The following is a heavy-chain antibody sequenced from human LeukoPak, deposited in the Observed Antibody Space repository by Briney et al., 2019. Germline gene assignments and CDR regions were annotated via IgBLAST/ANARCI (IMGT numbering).Heavy chain of an antibody. CDR2: IYGGGDT. V-gene: IGHV3-53*05. D-gene: IGHD2-2*01. Sequence: GGSLRLSCAASGFTVTNNYMNWVRQSSGKGLEWVSVIYGGGDTNYADSVKGRFTISRDNSKNTLYLQMNSLRAEDTAVYYCASWGSIVVVPAAREEDFDYWGQGTLVTVSS. CDR3: ASWGSIVVVPAAREEDFDY. J-gene: IGHJ4*02. CDR1: GFTVTNNY.